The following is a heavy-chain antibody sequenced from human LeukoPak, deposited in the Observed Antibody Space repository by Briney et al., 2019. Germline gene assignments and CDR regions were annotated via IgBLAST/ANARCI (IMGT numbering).Heavy chain of an antibody. D-gene: IGHD6-19*01. CDR3: AKRQSGLFDAFDI. CDR2: ISWNSGCI. CDR1: GFTFDDYA. Sequence: GRSLRLSCAASGFTFDDYAMHWVRQAPGKGLEWVSGISWNSGCIGYADSVKGRFTISRDNAKNSLYLQMNSLRAEDTALYYCAKRQSGLFDAFDIWGQGTMVTVSS. V-gene: IGHV3-9*01. J-gene: IGHJ3*02.